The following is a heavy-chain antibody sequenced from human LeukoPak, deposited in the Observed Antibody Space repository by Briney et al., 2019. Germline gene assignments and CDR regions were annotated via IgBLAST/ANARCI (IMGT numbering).Heavy chain of an antibody. CDR2: MNQDGSEK. CDR3: SRAIRGRSSLSEY. D-gene: IGHD3-10*01. CDR1: GFTFSNYW. V-gene: IGHV3-7*01. J-gene: IGHJ4*02. Sequence: GGSLRLSCAASGFTFSNYWMTWVRQAPGKGLEWVAIMNQDGSEKYYVNSVKGRFTISRDNAKNLLYLQMNSLRPEDTAVYYCSRAIRGRSSLSEYWDQGTLVTVSS.